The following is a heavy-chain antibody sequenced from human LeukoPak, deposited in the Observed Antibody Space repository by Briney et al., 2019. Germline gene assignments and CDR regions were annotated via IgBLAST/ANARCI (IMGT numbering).Heavy chain of an antibody. CDR2: IYYSGST. D-gene: IGHD3-22*01. J-gene: IGHJ3*02. V-gene: IGHV4-30-4*07. CDR3: ARVNYYDSSGYSQVDAFDI. CDR1: GGSISSGGYS. Sequence: SETLSLTCAVSGGSISSGGYSWSWIRQPPGKGLEWIGYIYYSGSTYYNPSLKSRVTISVDTSKNQFSLKLSSVTAADTAVYYCARVNYYDSSGYSQVDAFDIWGQGTMVTVSS.